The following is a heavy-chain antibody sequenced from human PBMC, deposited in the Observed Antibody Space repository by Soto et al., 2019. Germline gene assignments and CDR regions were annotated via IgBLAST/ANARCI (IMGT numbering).Heavy chain of an antibody. D-gene: IGHD6-19*01. CDR2: INPDGSST. Sequence: VQLVESGGGLVQPGGSLRLSCVASGLTFSTYWMHWVRQAPGKGLVWVSRINPDGSSTSYADSVKGRFTISRDNAKNTLYLQMNSLRVEDTAVYFCARLLAVAGTNYWGQGTLVTVSS. CDR1: GLTFSTYW. CDR3: ARLLAVAGTNY. V-gene: IGHV3-74*01. J-gene: IGHJ4*02.